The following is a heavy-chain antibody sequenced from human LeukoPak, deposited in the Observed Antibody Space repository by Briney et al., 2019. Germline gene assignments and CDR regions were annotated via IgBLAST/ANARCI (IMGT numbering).Heavy chain of an antibody. CDR1: GFTFSSYW. CDR3: ARDHGYSSGWSDY. CDR2: ISSSSSYI. V-gene: IGHV3-21*01. D-gene: IGHD6-19*01. J-gene: IGHJ4*02. Sequence: GGSLRLSCAASGFTFSSYWMSWVRQAPGKGLEWVSSISSSSSYIYYADSVKGRFTISRDNAKNSLYLQMNSLRAEDTAVYYCARDHGYSSGWSDYWGQGTLVTVSS.